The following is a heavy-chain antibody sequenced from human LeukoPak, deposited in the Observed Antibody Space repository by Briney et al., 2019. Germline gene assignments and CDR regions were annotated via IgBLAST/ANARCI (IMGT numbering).Heavy chain of an antibody. CDR2: ISSSGSTI. D-gene: IGHD4/OR15-4a*01. Sequence: GGSLRLSCAASGSTFDHYGMSWVRQAPGKGLEWVSYISSSGSTIYYADSVKGRFTISRDNAKNSLYLQMNSLRAEDTAVYYCARRRVPNAFDIWGQGTMVTVSS. J-gene: IGHJ3*02. V-gene: IGHV3-11*04. CDR3: ARRRVPNAFDI. CDR1: GSTFDHYG.